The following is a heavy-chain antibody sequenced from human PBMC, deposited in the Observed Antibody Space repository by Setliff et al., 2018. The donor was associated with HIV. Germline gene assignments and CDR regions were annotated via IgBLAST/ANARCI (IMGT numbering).Heavy chain of an antibody. CDR2: IHTSGST. J-gene: IGHJ4*02. CDR1: GGSISSGSYY. Sequence: PSETLSLTCTVSGGSISSGSYYWSWIRQPAGKGLEWIGHIHTSGSTNYNPSLKSRVTISVDTSKNQSSLKLSSVTAADTAVYYCARDRVTGVLDYWGQGTLVTVSS. CDR3: ARDRVTGVLDY. D-gene: IGHD2-21*02. V-gene: IGHV4-61*09.